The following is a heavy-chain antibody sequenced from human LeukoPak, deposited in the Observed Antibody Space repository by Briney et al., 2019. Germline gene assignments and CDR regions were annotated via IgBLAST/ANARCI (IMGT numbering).Heavy chain of an antibody. CDR3: AEGGASYSGGYYFDY. D-gene: IGHD5-12*01. V-gene: IGHV3-23*01. CDR1: GFTFSSYA. Sequence: GGSLRLSCAASGFTFSSYAMSWVRQAPGKGLEWVSAISGSGGSTYYADSVKGRFTISRDNSKNTLYLQMNSLRAEDTAVYYCAEGGASYSGGYYFDYWGQGTLVTVSS. J-gene: IGHJ4*02. CDR2: ISGSGGST.